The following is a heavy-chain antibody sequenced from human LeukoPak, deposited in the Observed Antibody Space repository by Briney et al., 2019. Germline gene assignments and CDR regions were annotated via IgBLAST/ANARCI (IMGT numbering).Heavy chain of an antibody. D-gene: IGHD6-13*01. CDR2: IIPILGIA. CDR3: ARDVSGAAAGTRSYYYCGMDV. J-gene: IGHJ6*02. Sequence: SVKVSCKASGGTFSSYAISWVRQAPGQGLEWMGRIIPILGIANYAQKFQGRVTITADKSTSTAYMELSSLRSEDTAVYYCARDVSGAAAGTRSYYYCGMDVWGQGTTVTVSS. V-gene: IGHV1-69*04. CDR1: GGTFSSYA.